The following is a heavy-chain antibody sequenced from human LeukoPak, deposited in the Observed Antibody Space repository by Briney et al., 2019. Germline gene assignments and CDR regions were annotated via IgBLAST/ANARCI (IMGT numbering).Heavy chain of an antibody. J-gene: IGHJ3*02. CDR3: ARVRLRSGAFDI. CDR2: ISSSSSYI. Sequence: GGSLRLSCAASGFTFSSYSMNWVRQAPGKGLEWVSSISSSSSYIYYADSVKGRFTISRDNAKNSLYLQMNRLRAEDTAVYYCARVRLRSGAFDIWGQGTMVTVSS. V-gene: IGHV3-21*01. CDR1: GFTFSSYS. D-gene: IGHD4-17*01.